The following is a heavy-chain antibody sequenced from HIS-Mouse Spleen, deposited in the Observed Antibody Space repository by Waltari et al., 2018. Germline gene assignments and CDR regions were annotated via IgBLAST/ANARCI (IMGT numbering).Heavy chain of an antibody. CDR3: AKDRNWGSSGYFDY. J-gene: IGHJ4*02. V-gene: IGHV3-23*01. CDR2: ISGSGGST. Sequence: EVQLLESGGGLVQPGGSLRLSCAASGFTFSSYAMSWVRQAPGKGVGGVSAISGSGGSTYYADPVKGRFTISRDNSKNTLYLQMNSLRAEDTAVYYCAKDRNWGSSGYFDYWGQGTLVTVSS. CDR1: GFTFSSYA. D-gene: IGHD3-16*01.